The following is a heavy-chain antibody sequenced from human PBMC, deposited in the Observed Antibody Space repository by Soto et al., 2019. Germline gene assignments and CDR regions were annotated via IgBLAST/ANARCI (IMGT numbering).Heavy chain of an antibody. CDR1: GGSISSSNW. CDR2: IYTSGIT. CDR3: ARDRHYGSGRGYYYYGREM. D-gene: IGHD3-10*01. J-gene: IGHJ6*02. Sequence: PSETLSLTCAVSGGSISSSNWWSWVRQPPGKGLEWIGEIYTSGITNYNPSLKSRVTISVDKSKNQFSLKLSSVTAADTAVYYCARDRHYGSGRGYYYYGREMWGHGTTVILS. V-gene: IGHV4-4*02.